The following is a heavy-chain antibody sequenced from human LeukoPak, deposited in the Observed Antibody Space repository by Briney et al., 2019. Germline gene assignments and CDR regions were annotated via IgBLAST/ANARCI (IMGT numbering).Heavy chain of an antibody. D-gene: IGHD3-16*02. V-gene: IGHV4-34*01. CDR2: INHSGST. CDR1: GGSFSGYY. CDR3: ARGVHDYVWGSYRLGFDY. J-gene: IGHJ4*02. Sequence: SETLSLTCAVYGGSFSGYYWSWIRQPRGKGLEWIREINHSGSTNYNPSLKSRVTISVDTSKNQFSLKLSSVTAADTAVYYCARGVHDYVWGSYRLGFDYWGQGTLVTVSS.